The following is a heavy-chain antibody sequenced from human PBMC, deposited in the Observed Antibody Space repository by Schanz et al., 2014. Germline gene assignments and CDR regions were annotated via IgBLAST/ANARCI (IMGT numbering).Heavy chain of an antibody. Sequence: QVQLVQSGSEVKKPGASVKVSCKASGYTFTTYGISWVRQAPGQGLEGMGGISGYNGHTNYAQKLQGRVTMTTDTSTSTASMALSSVRSDDTAVYSCARYRAHVEQLVLEWYYAMDVWGQGTTVAVSS. J-gene: IGHJ6*02. D-gene: IGHD6-6*01. CDR2: ISGYNGHT. V-gene: IGHV1-18*01. CDR1: GYTFTTYG. CDR3: ARYRAHVEQLVLEWYYAMDV.